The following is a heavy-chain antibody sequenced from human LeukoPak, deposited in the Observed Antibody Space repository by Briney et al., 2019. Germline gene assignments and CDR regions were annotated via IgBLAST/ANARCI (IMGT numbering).Heavy chain of an antibody. D-gene: IGHD3-3*01. CDR1: GFTFSSYA. Sequence: SGGSLRLSCAASGFTFSSYAMHWVRQAPGKGLEWVAVISYDGSNKYYADSVKGRFTISRDNSKNTLYLQMNSLRAEDTAVYYCARDNWIDYWGQGTLVTVSS. CDR2: ISYDGSNK. CDR3: ARDNWIDY. V-gene: IGHV3-30-3*01. J-gene: IGHJ4*02.